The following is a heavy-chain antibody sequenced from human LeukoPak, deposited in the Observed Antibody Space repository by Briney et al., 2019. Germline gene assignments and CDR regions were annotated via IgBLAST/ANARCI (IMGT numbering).Heavy chain of an antibody. J-gene: IGHJ4*02. CDR1: GGSFSGYY. D-gene: IGHD4-17*01. Sequence: SETLSLTCAVYGGSFSGYYWSWIRQPPGKGLEWIGEINHSGSTNYNPSLKSRVTISVDTSKNQFSLKLSSVTAADTAVYYCARGRTVITLDYWGQGTLVTVSS. CDR3: ARGRTVITLDY. CDR2: INHSGST. V-gene: IGHV4-34*01.